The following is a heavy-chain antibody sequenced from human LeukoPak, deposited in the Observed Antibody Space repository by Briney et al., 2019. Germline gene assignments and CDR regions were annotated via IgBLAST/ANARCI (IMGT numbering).Heavy chain of an antibody. CDR1: GGSISSSTHY. CDR2: IYYSGRT. D-gene: IGHD5-18*01. V-gene: IGHV4-39*01. J-gene: IGHJ3*02. CDR3: ARPDQRGYSYGYSAFDI. Sequence: SETLSLTCTVSGGSISSSTHYWCWIRQPPGKGLEWIGSIYYSGRTYYNPSLKSRVTISVDTSKNQFSLRLSSVTAADTAVYYCARPDQRGYSYGYSAFDIWGQGTMVTVSS.